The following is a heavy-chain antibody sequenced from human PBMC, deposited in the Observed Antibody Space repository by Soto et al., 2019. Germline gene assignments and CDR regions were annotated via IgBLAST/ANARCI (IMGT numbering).Heavy chain of an antibody. CDR3: ARGQRGRLELRFEY. CDR2: VSHSGRT. CDR1: GESFSDYY. Sequence: SETLSLTCSVYGESFSDYYWTWIRQPPGKGLEWIGEVSHSGRTSYKPSLKSRVTISADMSKNQFSLRLTSVTAADKAQYYCARGQRGRLELRFEYWGQGTVVT. V-gene: IGHV4-34*01. D-gene: IGHD1-7*01. J-gene: IGHJ4*02.